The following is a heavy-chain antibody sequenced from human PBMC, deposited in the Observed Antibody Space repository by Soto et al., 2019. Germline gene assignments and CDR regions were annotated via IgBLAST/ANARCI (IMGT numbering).Heavy chain of an antibody. CDR1: GFTFRNYA. D-gene: IGHD3-10*01. Sequence: PGGSLRLSCTASGFTFRNYAMSWVRQAPGKGLEWVSGIGGDTYGNTYYEDSVKGRFTISRDNSKNTLYLQMNSLRAEDTAVYYCAKGTYYYGSAPYYFDYWGQGTLVTVSS. J-gene: IGHJ4*02. V-gene: IGHV3-23*01. CDR2: IGGDTYGNT. CDR3: AKGTYYYGSAPYYFDY.